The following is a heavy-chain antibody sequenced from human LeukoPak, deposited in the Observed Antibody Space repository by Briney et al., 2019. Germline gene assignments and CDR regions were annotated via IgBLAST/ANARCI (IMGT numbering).Heavy chain of an antibody. Sequence: APVKASCKASGGTFSRYAISWVRQAPGHRLKWMGRIIPILGIENDAQKFQGRVTITADKSKSTACMELSSLRSEDTAVYYCASRVAYCGGDCLEVGYFDYWGQGTLVTVSS. CDR2: IIPILGIE. CDR3: ASRVAYCGGDCLEVGYFDY. J-gene: IGHJ4*02. CDR1: GGTFSRYA. V-gene: IGHV1-69*04. D-gene: IGHD2-21*02.